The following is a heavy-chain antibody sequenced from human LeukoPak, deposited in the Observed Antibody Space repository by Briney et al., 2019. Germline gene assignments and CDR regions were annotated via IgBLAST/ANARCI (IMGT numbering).Heavy chain of an antibody. V-gene: IGHV3-30*03. D-gene: IGHD4-17*01. Sequence: PGRSLRLSCAASGFTFSSYGMHWVRQAPGKGLEWVAVISYDGSNKYYADSVKGRFTISRDNSKNTLYLQMNSLRAEDTAVYYCARIATVTMGDSDAFDIWGQGTMVTVSS. CDR3: ARIATVTMGDSDAFDI. CDR1: GFTFSSYG. CDR2: ISYDGSNK. J-gene: IGHJ3*02.